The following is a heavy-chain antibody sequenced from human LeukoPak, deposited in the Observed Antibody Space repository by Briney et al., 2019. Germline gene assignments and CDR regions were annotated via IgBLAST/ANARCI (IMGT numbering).Heavy chain of an antibody. CDR1: AGSISSSSYY. CDR3: ARHDWGTTIFGVAFFDY. D-gene: IGHD3-3*01. Sequence: KPSETLSLTCTVSAGSISSSSYYWGWVRQPPGKGLEWIGSIFYSGSTYYNPSLKTRVTISVDTSKNQFSLNLNSVTAADTAVYYCARHDWGTTIFGVAFFDYWGQGTLVTVSS. J-gene: IGHJ4*02. CDR2: IFYSGST. V-gene: IGHV4-39*01.